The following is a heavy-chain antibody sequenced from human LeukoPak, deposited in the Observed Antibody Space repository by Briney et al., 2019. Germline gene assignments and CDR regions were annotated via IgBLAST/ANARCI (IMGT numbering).Heavy chain of an antibody. D-gene: IGHD1-26*01. V-gene: IGHV1-58*01. CDR3: AVHLGFRSWTAHRGILDY. CDR2: IVVDSGNI. J-gene: IGHJ4*02. Sequence: SVKVSCKASGFTFSNSAVQWVRQARGQRLEWIGWIVVDSGNINYAQKFQQRVTITRDLSTGTAYMELSSLRSEDTAVYYCAVHLGFRSWTAHRGILDYWGQGTLVTVSS. CDR1: GFTFSNSA.